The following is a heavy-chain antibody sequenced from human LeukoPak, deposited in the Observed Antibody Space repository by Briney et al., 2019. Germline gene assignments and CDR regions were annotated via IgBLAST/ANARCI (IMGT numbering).Heavy chain of an antibody. CDR1: GGSISSNTYY. Sequence: SETLSLTCTVSGGSISSNTYYWGWIRQPPGKGLEGIGRIYYSGSTYYNPSPKSRVTISVDTSKNPLSLKLSSVTAADTAVYYCARGRGSGSYYNVTPYYYYYMDVWGKGTTVTVSS. J-gene: IGHJ6*03. CDR3: ARGRGSGSYYNVTPYYYYYMDV. V-gene: IGHV4-39*07. CDR2: IYYSGST. D-gene: IGHD3-10*01.